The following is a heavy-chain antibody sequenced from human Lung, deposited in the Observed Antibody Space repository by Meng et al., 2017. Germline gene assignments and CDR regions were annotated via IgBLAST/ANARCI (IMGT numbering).Heavy chain of an antibody. Sequence: QVHLQQSGPGLVKPAQTLSLTCALPGDSVSSNSAAWNWIRQSPSRGLEWLGRTYYRSKWYNGYAVSVRSRITINPDTSKNQFSLQVNSVTPEDTAVYYCARSQQWLDSWGQGTLVTVSS. CDR1: GDSVSSNSAA. J-gene: IGHJ4*02. V-gene: IGHV6-1*01. CDR3: ARSQQWLDS. D-gene: IGHD6-19*01. CDR2: TYYRSKWYN.